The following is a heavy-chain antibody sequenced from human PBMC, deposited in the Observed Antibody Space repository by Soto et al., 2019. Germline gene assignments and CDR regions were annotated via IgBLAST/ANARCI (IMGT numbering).Heavy chain of an antibody. CDR3: AKDRLMLTMVVVGAFDF. J-gene: IGHJ3*01. Sequence: EVQLLESGGGLVQPGGSLRLSCAASGFSFNNHAMTWVRQAPGKGLEWVSGISGSGSTTHYADSVKGRFTISRDNSKDTLYLQMNSLRADDTAVYFCAKDRLMLTMVVVGAFDFCGLGTMVTVSS. CDR1: GFSFNNHA. D-gene: IGHD3-22*01. CDR2: ISGSGSTT. V-gene: IGHV3-23*01.